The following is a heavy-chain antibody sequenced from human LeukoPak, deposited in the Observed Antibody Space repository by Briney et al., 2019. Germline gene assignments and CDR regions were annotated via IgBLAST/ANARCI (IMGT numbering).Heavy chain of an antibody. V-gene: IGHV3-23*01. Sequence: GVSLRLSCAASGFTFSSYAMSWVRQAPGKGLEWVSAISGSGGSTYYADSVKGRFTISRDNSKNTLYLQMNSLRAEDTAVYYCAPLAVADNSFDYWGQGTLVTVSS. D-gene: IGHD6-19*01. CDR1: GFTFSSYA. CDR2: ISGSGGST. CDR3: APLAVADNSFDY. J-gene: IGHJ4*02.